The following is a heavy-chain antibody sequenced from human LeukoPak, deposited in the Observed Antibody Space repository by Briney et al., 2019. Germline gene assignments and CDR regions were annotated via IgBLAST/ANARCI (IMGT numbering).Heavy chain of an antibody. Sequence: GGSLRLSCAASGFTFSSYWMHWVRQAPGKGLVWVSRINGDGSSSTYADSVKGRFTISRDNAKNTLYLQMNSLRTEDTAVYYCTRNPGMDVWGQGTTVTVSS. CDR2: INGDGSSS. V-gene: IGHV3-74*01. CDR3: TRNPGMDV. J-gene: IGHJ6*02. CDR1: GFTFSSYW.